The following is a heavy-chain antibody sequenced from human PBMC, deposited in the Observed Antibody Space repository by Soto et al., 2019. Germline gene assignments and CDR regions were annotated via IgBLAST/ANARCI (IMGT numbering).Heavy chain of an antibody. D-gene: IGHD3-10*01. V-gene: IGHV4-4*02. CDR2: IYHSGST. J-gene: IGHJ6*02. CDR1: GGSISSSNW. Sequence: TSETLSLTCAVSGGSISSSNWWSWVRQPPGKGLEWIGEIYHSGSTNYNPSLKSRVTVSRDTSKNTFYLQMSSLRAEDSAVYYCARDHYSSNEGIYYYYAMDVWGQGTTVTVSS. CDR3: ARDHYSSNEGIYYYYAMDV.